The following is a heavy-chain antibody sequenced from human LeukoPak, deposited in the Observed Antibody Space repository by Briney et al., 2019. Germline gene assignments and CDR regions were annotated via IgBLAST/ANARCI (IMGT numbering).Heavy chain of an antibody. J-gene: IGHJ4*02. CDR2: VYYSGTT. D-gene: IGHD3-22*01. CDR1: GGSISSSTYF. Sequence: SETLSLTCTVSGGSISSSTYFWGWIRQPPGKGLEWIGSVYYSGTTYYNPSLKSRVTISVDTSKNQFSLKLSSVTAADTAVYYCARVSTMIVGDFDYWGQGTLVTVSS. V-gene: IGHV4-39*01. CDR3: ARVSTMIVGDFDY.